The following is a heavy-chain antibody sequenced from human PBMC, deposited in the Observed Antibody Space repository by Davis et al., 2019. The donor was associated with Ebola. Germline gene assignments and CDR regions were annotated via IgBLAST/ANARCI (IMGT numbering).Heavy chain of an antibody. Sequence: GRSLTLSCAASGFTFSSYSMNWVRQAPGKGLEWVSSIISSSSYIYYADSVKGRFTIPRDNAKNSLYLQMNSLRAEDTAVYYCARARVTIFGVVIRYYGMDVWGQGTTVTVSS. V-gene: IGHV3-21*01. J-gene: IGHJ6*02. CDR3: ARARVTIFGVVIRYYGMDV. CDR1: GFTFSSYS. D-gene: IGHD3-3*01. CDR2: IISSSSYI.